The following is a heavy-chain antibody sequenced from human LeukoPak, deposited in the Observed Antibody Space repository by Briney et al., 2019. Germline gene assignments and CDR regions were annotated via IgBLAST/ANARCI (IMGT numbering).Heavy chain of an antibody. CDR2: ISGSGGST. J-gene: IGHJ4*02. Sequence: PGGSLRLSCAASGFTSSSYAMNWVRQAPGKGLECVSVISGSGGSTYYADSVKGRFTISRDNSKNTLYLQMNSLRAEDTAVYYCARVGGTGSFDYWGQGTLVTVSS. D-gene: IGHD2-15*01. CDR3: ARVGGTGSFDY. V-gene: IGHV3-23*01. CDR1: GFTSSSYA.